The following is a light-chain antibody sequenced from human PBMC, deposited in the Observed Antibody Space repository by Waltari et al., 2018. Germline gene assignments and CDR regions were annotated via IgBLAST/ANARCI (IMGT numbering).Light chain of an antibody. J-gene: IGKJ1*01. CDR2: HAS. Sequence: LAGYQQRPGQPPRLLLYHASIRATGIPDRFSGSGSGTDFSLTISSLQPEDFAAYYCQQYDYLPATFGLGTRLEIK. V-gene: IGKV3-20*01. CDR3: QQYDYLPAT.